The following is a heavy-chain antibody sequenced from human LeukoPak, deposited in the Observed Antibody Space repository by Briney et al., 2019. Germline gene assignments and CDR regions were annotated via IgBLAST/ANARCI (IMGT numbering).Heavy chain of an antibody. D-gene: IGHD4-23*01. CDR2: IFHSGTT. CDR3: ARDDYGGPIEGHY. Sequence: SGTLSLTCAVSGGSISSTHWWNWVRQPPGKGLEWIGEIFHSGTTNYNPSLKSRVTISIDKSKNQFSLKLRSVTAADTAVYDCARDDYGGPIEGHYWGQGTLVTVST. CDR1: GGSISSTHW. V-gene: IGHV4-4*02. J-gene: IGHJ4*02.